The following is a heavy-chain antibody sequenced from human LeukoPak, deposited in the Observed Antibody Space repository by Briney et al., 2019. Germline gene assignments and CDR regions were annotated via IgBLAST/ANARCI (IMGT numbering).Heavy chain of an antibody. D-gene: IGHD3-22*01. CDR2: RSYDGSNK. CDR3: AKDPGPGIYYDSSGYYYVTTGGFDY. Sequence: GGSLRLSCAASGFTFSSYAMHWVRQAPGKGLEWVAVRSYDGSNKYYADSVKGRFTISRDNSKNTLYLQMNSLRAEDTAVYYCAKDPGPGIYYDSSGYYYVTTGGFDYWGQGTLVTVSS. V-gene: IGHV3-30*04. J-gene: IGHJ4*02. CDR1: GFTFSSYA.